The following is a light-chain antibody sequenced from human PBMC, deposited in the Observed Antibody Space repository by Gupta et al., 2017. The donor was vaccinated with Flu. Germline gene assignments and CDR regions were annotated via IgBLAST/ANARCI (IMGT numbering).Light chain of an antibody. V-gene: IGKV3-15*01. CDR1: HSIGTN. CDR3: QHYNHWPLT. J-gene: IGKJ4*01. Sequence: ETVMTQSPATLSVSPGESATLSCRASHSIGTNLAWYQQKPGQAPRLLISGGSTRATGFPARFSGSGSGTEFTLTITSLQSEDFAVYYCQHYNHWPLTFGGGTKVEIK. CDR2: GGS.